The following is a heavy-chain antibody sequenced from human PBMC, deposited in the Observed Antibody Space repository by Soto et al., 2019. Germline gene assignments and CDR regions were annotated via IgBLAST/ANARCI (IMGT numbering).Heavy chain of an antibody. V-gene: IGHV3-21*01. D-gene: IGHD5-18*01. CDR3: ARDQPGYSYGYGLGY. Sequence: EVQLVESGGGLVKPGGSLRLSCAASGFTFSSYSMNWVRQAPGKGLEWVSSISSSSSYIYYADSVKGRFTISRDNDXXSLYLQMNSLRAEDTAVYYCARDQPGYSYGYGLGYWGQGTLVTVSS. CDR2: ISSSSSYI. J-gene: IGHJ4*02. CDR1: GFTFSSYS.